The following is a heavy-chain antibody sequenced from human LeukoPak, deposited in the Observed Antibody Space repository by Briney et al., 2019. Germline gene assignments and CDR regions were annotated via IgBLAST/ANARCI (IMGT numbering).Heavy chain of an antibody. V-gene: IGHV3-23*01. J-gene: IGHJ4*01. Sequence: SGGSLRLSCAASGFTFSSYAMSWVRQAPGKGLEWVSAISGSGAITSYSDSVKGRFTISRDNSKNTLYLQMNSLRAEDTALYYCAKSYPLVVMPAESPFDYWGQGTLVTVSS. CDR3: AKSYPLVVMPAESPFDY. CDR2: ISGSGAIT. CDR1: GFTFSSYA. D-gene: IGHD2-2*01.